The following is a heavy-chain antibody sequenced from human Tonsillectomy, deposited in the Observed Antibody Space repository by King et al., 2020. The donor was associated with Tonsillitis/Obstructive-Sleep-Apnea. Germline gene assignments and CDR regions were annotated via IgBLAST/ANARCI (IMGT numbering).Heavy chain of an antibody. V-gene: IGHV4-59*01. J-gene: IGHJ3*02. CDR1: GGSISSYY. CDR3: ARDMVLEAGGDAFDI. CDR2: FYYSGSA. D-gene: IGHD2-8*01. Sequence: VQLQESGPGLVKPSETLSLTCTVSGGSISSYYWSWLRQPPGKGLEWIGYFYYSGSANYNPSLKSRVTISVDTSKNQFSLELSSVSAADTAMYYCARDMVLEAGGDAFDIWGQGTMVTVSS.